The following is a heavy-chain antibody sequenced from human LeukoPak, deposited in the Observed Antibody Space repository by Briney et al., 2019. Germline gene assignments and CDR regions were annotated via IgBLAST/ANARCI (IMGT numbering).Heavy chain of an antibody. V-gene: IGHV3-33*01. CDR2: IWYDGSNK. CDR1: GFTFSSYG. Sequence: GGSLRLSCAASGFTFSSYGVHWVRQAPGKGLEWVAVIWYDGSNKYYADSVKGRFTISRDNSKNTLYLQMNSLRAEDTAVYYCARDSMGCDIWGQGTMVTVSS. CDR3: ARDSMGCDI. D-gene: IGHD2/OR15-2a*01. J-gene: IGHJ3*02.